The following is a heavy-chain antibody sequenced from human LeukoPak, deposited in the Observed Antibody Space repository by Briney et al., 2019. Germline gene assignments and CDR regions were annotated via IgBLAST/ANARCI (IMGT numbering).Heavy chain of an antibody. CDR1: GGSISSGDYY. J-gene: IGHJ3*02. D-gene: IGHD3-9*01. V-gene: IGHV4-30-4*01. Sequence: SETLSLICTVSGGSISSGDYYCSWIRQPPGKGLEWIGYIYDSGSTYYSPSLKSRVTISVDTSKNQFSLKLGSVTAADTAVYYCARPKGLTVDAFDIWGLGTMVTVSS. CDR2: IYDSGST. CDR3: ARPKGLTVDAFDI.